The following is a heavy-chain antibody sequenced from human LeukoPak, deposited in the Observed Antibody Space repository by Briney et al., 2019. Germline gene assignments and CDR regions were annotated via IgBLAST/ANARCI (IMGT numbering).Heavy chain of an antibody. V-gene: IGHV1-8*03. Sequence: ASVKVSCKASGYTFASYDINWVRQATGQGLEWMGWMNPNSGNTGYAQKFQGRVTITRDTSISTAYMELSSLGSEDTAVYYCARRSDYYDSSAYYFWGQGTRVTVSS. D-gene: IGHD3-22*01. CDR3: ARRSDYYDSSAYYF. J-gene: IGHJ4*02. CDR2: MNPNSGNT. CDR1: GYTFASYD.